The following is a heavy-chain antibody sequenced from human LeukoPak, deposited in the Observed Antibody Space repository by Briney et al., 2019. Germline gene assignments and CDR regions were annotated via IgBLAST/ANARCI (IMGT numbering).Heavy chain of an antibody. V-gene: IGHV4-61*01. CDR3: ARDKWEPRYAFDI. D-gene: IGHD1-26*01. CDR1: GGSISSNNYY. CDR2: ISYSGST. Sequence: PSETLSLTCTVSGGSISSNNYYWGWIRQPPGKGLEWIGYISYSGSTNYNPSLKSRVTISVDTSKNQFSLKLASVTAADTAVYYCARDKWEPRYAFDIWGQGTMVTVSS. J-gene: IGHJ3*02.